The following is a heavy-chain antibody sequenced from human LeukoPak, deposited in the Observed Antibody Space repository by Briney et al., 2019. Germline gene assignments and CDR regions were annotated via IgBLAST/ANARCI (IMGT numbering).Heavy chain of an antibody. CDR1: GGSISSTNW. J-gene: IGHJ3*02. CDR3: ARGLSLDYYDSSGYYGDAFDI. V-gene: IGHV4-4*02. D-gene: IGHD3-22*01. Sequence: SETLSLTCAVSGGSISSTNWWSWVRQPPGKGLEWIGEIYRSGTTNYKPSLKSRVTISLDKSRNHFSLKLTSVTAADSAVYYCARGLSLDYYDSSGYYGDAFDIWGQGTMVTVSS. CDR2: IYRSGTT.